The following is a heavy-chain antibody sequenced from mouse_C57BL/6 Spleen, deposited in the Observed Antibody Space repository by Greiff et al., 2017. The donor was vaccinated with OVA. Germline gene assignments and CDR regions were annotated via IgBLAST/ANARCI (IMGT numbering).Heavy chain of an antibody. Sequence: QVQLKESGPELVKPGASVKISCKASGYAFSSSWMNWVKQRPGKGLEWIGRIYPGDGDTNYNGKFKGKATLTADKSSSTAYMQLSSLTSEDSAVYFCAREGPGPWSAYWGQGTLVTVSA. CDR3: AREGPGPWSAY. V-gene: IGHV1-82*01. J-gene: IGHJ3*01. CDR2: IYPGDGDT. CDR1: GYAFSSSW.